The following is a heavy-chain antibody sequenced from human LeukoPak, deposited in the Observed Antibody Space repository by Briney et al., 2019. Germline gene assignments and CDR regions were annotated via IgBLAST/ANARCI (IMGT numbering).Heavy chain of an antibody. CDR1: GFTFSSYW. CDR3: ARVGCGGDCYYYFDY. J-gene: IGHJ4*02. Sequence: GGSLRLSCAASGFTFSSYWMSWVRQAPGKGLEWVANVKQDGSEKYYVDSVKGRFTISRDNAKNSLYLQMNSLRAEDTAVYYCARVGCGGDCYYYFDYWGQGTLVTVSS. D-gene: IGHD2-21*02. V-gene: IGHV3-7*01. CDR2: VKQDGSEK.